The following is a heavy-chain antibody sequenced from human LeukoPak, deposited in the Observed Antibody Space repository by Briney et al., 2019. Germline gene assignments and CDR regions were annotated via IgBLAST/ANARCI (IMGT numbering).Heavy chain of an antibody. CDR3: ARGAYSAGWLGF. Sequence: ASVKVSCKASGYTFTGYYMHWVRQAPGQGLEWMGWINPNSGGTNYAQKFQGRVTMTRDTSISTVYMELSRLRSDDTAVYYCARGAYSAGWLGFWGQGTLVTVSS. CDR2: INPNSGGT. D-gene: IGHD6-13*01. CDR1: GYTFTGYY. J-gene: IGHJ5*01. V-gene: IGHV1-2*02.